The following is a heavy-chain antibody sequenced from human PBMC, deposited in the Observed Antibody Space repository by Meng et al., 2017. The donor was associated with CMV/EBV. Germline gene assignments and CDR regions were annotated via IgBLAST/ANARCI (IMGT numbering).Heavy chain of an antibody. Sequence: HLVHAGAEVKKPGAPVKVSCQASVYTFTGYYMHWVRQAPGKGLEWMGWINPNSDGTNYAQKFQGRVTMTRDTSISTAYMELSRLRSDDTAVYYCAHSDGIVGATSEQEGDYWGQGTLVTVSS. J-gene: IGHJ4*02. D-gene: IGHD1-26*01. CDR1: VYTFTGYY. CDR3: AHSDGIVGATSEQEGDY. V-gene: IGHV1-2*02. CDR2: INPNSDGT.